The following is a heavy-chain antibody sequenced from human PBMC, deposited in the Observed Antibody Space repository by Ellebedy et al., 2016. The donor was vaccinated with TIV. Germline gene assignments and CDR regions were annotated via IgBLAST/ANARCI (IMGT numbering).Heavy chain of an antibody. Sequence: PGGSLRLSCVASEFMFSRYWMQWVRQAPGKGLVWVSRIKSDGSDTAYADSVKGRFTISRDNARNTLYLQMNSLRVEDTAVYFCARAASDPPSTYYPTRVALWGRGTLVTVSS. J-gene: IGHJ4*02. CDR2: IKSDGSDT. D-gene: IGHD1-26*01. V-gene: IGHV3-74*01. CDR1: EFMFSRYW. CDR3: ARAASDPPSTYYPTRVAL.